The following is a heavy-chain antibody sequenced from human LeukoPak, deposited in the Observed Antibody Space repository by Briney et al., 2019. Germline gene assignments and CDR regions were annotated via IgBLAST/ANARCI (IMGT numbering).Heavy chain of an antibody. CDR3: ARGITMVRGGNQYNWFDP. CDR1: GGSISSSSYY. D-gene: IGHD3-10*01. V-gene: IGHV4-39*01. J-gene: IGHJ5*02. Sequence: PSETLSLTCTVSGGSISSSSYYWGWIRQPPGKGLEWIGSIYYSGSTYYNPSLKSRVTISVDTSKNQFSLQLNSVTPEDTAVYYCARGITMVRGGNQYNWFDPWGQGTLVTVSS. CDR2: IYYSGST.